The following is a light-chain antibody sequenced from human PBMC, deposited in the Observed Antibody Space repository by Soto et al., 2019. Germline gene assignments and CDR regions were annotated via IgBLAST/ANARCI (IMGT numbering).Light chain of an antibody. J-gene: IGKJ1*01. V-gene: IGKV3-20*01. Sequence: EIVLTQSPGTLSLSPGERATLSCRASQSVSSSYLAWYQQKPGRAPRLLIYGASSRATGIPDRFSGSGSRTDFTLSISRLEPEDFAVYYCQQYGSSRWTFGQGTKV. CDR2: GAS. CDR3: QQYGSSRWT. CDR1: QSVSSSY.